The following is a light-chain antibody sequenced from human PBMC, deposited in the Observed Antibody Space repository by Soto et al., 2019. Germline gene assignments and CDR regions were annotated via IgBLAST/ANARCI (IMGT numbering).Light chain of an antibody. Sequence: QSVLTQPPSASGSPGQSVTISCTGTSSDVGYYNYISWYQQHPGKAPKLIIYEVNKRPSGVPDRFSGSKSGNTASLTVSGLQADDEADYYCSSYADSNSYVFGTGTKLTVL. V-gene: IGLV2-8*01. CDR1: SSDVGYYNY. CDR3: SSYADSNSYV. J-gene: IGLJ1*01. CDR2: EVN.